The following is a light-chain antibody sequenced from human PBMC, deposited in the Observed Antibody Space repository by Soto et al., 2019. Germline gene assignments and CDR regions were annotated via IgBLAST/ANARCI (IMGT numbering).Light chain of an antibody. J-gene: IGLJ1*01. Sequence: QSALTQPASVSGSPGQSITISCTGTSSDVGGYNYVSWYQQHPGKATKFMIYDVSNRPSGVSNRFSGSNSGNTASLTISGLQAEDEADYYCSSYTTSNTRQIVFGTGTKLTVL. CDR3: SSYTTSNTRQIV. V-gene: IGLV2-14*01. CDR1: SSDVGGYNY. CDR2: DVS.